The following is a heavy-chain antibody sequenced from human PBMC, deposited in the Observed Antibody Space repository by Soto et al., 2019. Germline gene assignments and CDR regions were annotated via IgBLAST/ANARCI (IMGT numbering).Heavy chain of an antibody. Sequence: QVQLVQSGAEVKKPGSSVKVSCKASGGTFNVYTIIWVRQAPGQGLEWMGRIIPMLAITNYAQRFQGRVTLTADTSPTTAYMALSSLTSEDTAVYDCALGSWSCETFDIWGQGTLVTVSS. CDR2: IIPMLAIT. CDR1: GGTFNVYT. CDR3: ALGSWSCETFDI. V-gene: IGHV1-69*02. D-gene: IGHD6-13*01. J-gene: IGHJ3*02.